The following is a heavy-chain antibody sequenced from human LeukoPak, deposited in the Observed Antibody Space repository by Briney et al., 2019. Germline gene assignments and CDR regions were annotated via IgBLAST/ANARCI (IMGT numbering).Heavy chain of an antibody. CDR2: ISGSGGGT. V-gene: IGHV3-23*01. Sequence: GGSLRLSCAVSGITLSNYGMSWVRQAPGKGLEWVAGISGSGGGTNYADSVKGRFSISRDNPKNTLFLQMNNLRAEDTAVYFCAKRGVVIRVILVGFHKEAYYFDSWGQGALVTVSS. CDR1: GITLSNYG. J-gene: IGHJ4*02. CDR3: AKRGVVIRVILVGFHKEAYYFDS. D-gene: IGHD3-22*01.